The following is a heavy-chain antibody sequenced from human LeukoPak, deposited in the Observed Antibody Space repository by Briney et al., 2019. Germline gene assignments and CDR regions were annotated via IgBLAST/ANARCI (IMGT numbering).Heavy chain of an antibody. D-gene: IGHD2/OR15-2a*01. CDR3: ARGGIHIVTVPVSNWFDP. V-gene: IGHV1-18*01. J-gene: IGHJ5*02. Sequence: ASVKVSCKASGYSFINYGITGVRQAPGQGLEWMGWSSPYNGKTNYAQKFQGRVTMTTDTSTNTAYMEPRSLRSDDTAVYYCARGGIHIVTVPVSNWFDPWGQGALVTVSS. CDR1: GYSFINYG. CDR2: SSPYNGKT.